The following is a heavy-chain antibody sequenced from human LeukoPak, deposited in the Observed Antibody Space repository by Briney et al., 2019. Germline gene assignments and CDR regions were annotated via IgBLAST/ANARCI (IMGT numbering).Heavy chain of an antibody. CDR1: GYSFTSYW. D-gene: IGHD6-13*01. CDR2: IYPGDSDT. Sequence: GESLKISCKGSGYSFTSYWIGWVRQMPGKGLEWMGIIYPGDSDTRYSPSFQGQVTISADKSISTAYLQWSSLKASDTAMYYCARHWAAAAGYPLNFYYYYYMDVWGKGTTVTVSS. J-gene: IGHJ6*03. V-gene: IGHV5-51*01. CDR3: ARHWAAAAGYPLNFYYYYYMDV.